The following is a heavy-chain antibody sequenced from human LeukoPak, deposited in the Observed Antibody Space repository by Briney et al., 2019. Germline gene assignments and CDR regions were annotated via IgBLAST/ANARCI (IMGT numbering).Heavy chain of an antibody. CDR2: INHSGST. CDR3: ASDVDTAMGGTY. CDR1: GGSFGGYY. V-gene: IGHV4-34*01. J-gene: IGHJ4*02. Sequence: SETLSLTCAVYGGSFGGYYWNWIRQPPGKGLEWIGGINHSGSTNYNPSLKSRVTISVDTSKNQFSLKLSSVTAADTAVYYCASDVDTAMGGTYWGQGTLVTVSS. D-gene: IGHD5-18*01.